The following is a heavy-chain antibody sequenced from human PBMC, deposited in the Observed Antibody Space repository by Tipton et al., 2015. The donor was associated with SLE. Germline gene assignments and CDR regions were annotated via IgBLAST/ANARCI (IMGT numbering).Heavy chain of an antibody. J-gene: IGHJ4*02. V-gene: IGHV4-61*02. CDR3: ARGRGSYYDFDY. CDR2: IYTSGNT. Sequence: TLSLTCTVSGGSISSGSSYWTWIRQPAGKGLEWIGRIYTSGNTNYNPSLKSRVTISRDTSKNEFFLDLSSVTAADTALYYCARGRGSYYDFDYWGQGTLVTVSS. CDR1: GGSISSGSSY. D-gene: IGHD1-26*01.